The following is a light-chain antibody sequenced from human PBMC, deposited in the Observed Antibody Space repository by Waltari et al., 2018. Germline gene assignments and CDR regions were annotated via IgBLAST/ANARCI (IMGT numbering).Light chain of an antibody. J-gene: IGKJ4*01. CDR2: AAS. V-gene: IGKV1-8*01. Sequence: AIRMTQSPSPFSASTGDRVTITCRASQGISSYLAWYQQKPGKAPKLLIYAASTLQSGVPSRFSGSGSGTDFTLTISCLQSEDFATYYCQQYYSYRLTFGGGTKVEIK. CDR1: QGISSY. CDR3: QQYYSYRLT.